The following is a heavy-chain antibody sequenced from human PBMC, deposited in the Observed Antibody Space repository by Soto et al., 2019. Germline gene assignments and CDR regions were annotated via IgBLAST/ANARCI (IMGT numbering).Heavy chain of an antibody. J-gene: IGHJ5*02. V-gene: IGHV4-34*01. Sequence: QVQLQQWGAGLLKPSETLSLTCAVYGGSFSGYYWSWIRQPPGKGLEWIGEINHSGSTNYNPSLKSRVTISVDTSKNQFSLKLSSVTAADTAGYYCARGPPQLAEGGGWFDPWGQGTLVTVSS. D-gene: IGHD1-1*01. CDR2: INHSGST. CDR3: ARGPPQLAEGGGWFDP. CDR1: GGSFSGYY.